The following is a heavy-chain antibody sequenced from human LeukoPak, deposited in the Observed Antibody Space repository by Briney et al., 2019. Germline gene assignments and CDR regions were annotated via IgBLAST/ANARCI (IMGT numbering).Heavy chain of an antibody. D-gene: IGHD4-11*01. CDR3: ASHDYSNPFDY. Sequence: SETLSLTCTVSGGSITNYYWAWIRQPPGKGLEWIGNIYYTGGTKYNPSLRSRVTISVDPSKNQFSLKLSSVTAADTAVYYCASHDYSNPFDYWGQGTLVTVSS. CDR1: GGSITNYY. V-gene: IGHV4-59*08. CDR2: IYYTGGT. J-gene: IGHJ4*02.